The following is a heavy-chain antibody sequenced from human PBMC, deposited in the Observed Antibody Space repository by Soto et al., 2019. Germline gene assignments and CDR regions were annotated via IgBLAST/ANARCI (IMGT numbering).Heavy chain of an antibody. V-gene: IGHV3-30*18. CDR2: ISYDGTNK. CDR3: AKDAGFINSWYLIY. D-gene: IGHD6-19*01. J-gene: IGHJ4*02. Sequence: QVQLVESGGGVVQPGRSLRLSCAASGFTFSSYGMHWVRQAPGKGLEWVAVISYDGTNKYFADSVKGRFTISRDNSKNTLYLQMNSLRAEDTAVYYCAKDAGFINSWYLIYWGQGTLVTVSS. CDR1: GFTFSSYG.